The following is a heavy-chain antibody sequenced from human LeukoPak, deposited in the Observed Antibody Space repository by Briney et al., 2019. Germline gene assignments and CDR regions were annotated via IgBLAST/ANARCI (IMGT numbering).Heavy chain of an antibody. J-gene: IGHJ4*02. CDR3: VRDRGTYRPIDY. D-gene: IGHD1-26*01. Sequence: GGSLRLSCAASAFSLSAYNMNWVRQAPGKGLEWVSSISYTGTYIYYADSVRGRFTISRDNAQNSLYLQMNSLRAEDTAIYYCVRDRGTYRPIDYWGQGTLVTVSS. CDR2: ISYTGTYI. V-gene: IGHV3-21*04. CDR1: AFSLSAYN.